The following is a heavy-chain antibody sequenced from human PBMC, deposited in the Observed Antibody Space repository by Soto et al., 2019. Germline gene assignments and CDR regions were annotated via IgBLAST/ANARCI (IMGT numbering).Heavy chain of an antibody. J-gene: IGHJ6*03. Sequence: PGGSLRLSCAASGFTVSSNYMSWVRQAPGKGLEWVSVIYSGGSTYYADSVKGRFTISRDNSKNTLYLQMNSLRAEDTAVYYCARDIHHFYGDFYYYYYMDVWGKGTTVTVSS. V-gene: IGHV3-66*01. D-gene: IGHD4-17*01. CDR1: GFTVSSNY. CDR3: ARDIHHFYGDFYYYYYMDV. CDR2: IYSGGST.